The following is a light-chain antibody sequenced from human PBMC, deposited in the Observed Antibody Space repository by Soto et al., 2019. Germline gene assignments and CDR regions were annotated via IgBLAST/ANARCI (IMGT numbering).Light chain of an antibody. CDR3: QQRSNWPPLYT. CDR2: DAS. J-gene: IGKJ2*01. Sequence: EIVLTQSPATLSLSPGERDTLSCRASQSVSTYLAWYQHKPGHAPRLLIYDASNRATGIPARFSGSGSGTDFTLTISSLEPEDFAVYYCQQRSNWPPLYTFGQGTKLEIK. V-gene: IGKV3-11*01. CDR1: QSVSTY.